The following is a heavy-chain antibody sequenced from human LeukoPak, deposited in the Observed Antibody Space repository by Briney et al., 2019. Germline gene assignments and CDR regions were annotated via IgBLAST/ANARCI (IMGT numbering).Heavy chain of an antibody. CDR1: GFTFNNYA. D-gene: IGHD6-13*01. J-gene: IGHJ6*02. CDR3: AKTSVAGTRYNYYAMDV. V-gene: IGHV3-23*01. CDR2: ISGSGGST. Sequence: GRSLRLSCAASGFTFNNYAMRWVRQAPGKGLEWVSTISGSGGSTHYADSVKGRFTISRDNSKNTLSLQMNSLRGEDTAVYYCAKTSVAGTRYNYYAMDVWGQGTTVTVSS.